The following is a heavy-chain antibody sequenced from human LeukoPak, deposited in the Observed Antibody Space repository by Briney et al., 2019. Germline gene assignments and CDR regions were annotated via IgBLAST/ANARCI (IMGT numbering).Heavy chain of an antibody. V-gene: IGHV1-69*06. Sequence: GASVKVSCKASGGTFSSYAISWVRQAPGQGLEWMGGIIPIFGTANYAQKFQGRVTITADKSTSTAHMELSSLRSEDTAVYYCARSFMVVAATLVAFDIWGQGTMVTVSS. J-gene: IGHJ3*02. CDR3: ARSFMVVAATLVAFDI. CDR1: GGTFSSYA. D-gene: IGHD2-15*01. CDR2: IIPIFGTA.